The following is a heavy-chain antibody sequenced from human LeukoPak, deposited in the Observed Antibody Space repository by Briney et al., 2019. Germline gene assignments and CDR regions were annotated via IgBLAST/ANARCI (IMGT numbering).Heavy chain of an antibody. Sequence: GGSLRLSCAASGITFSNYAMIWVRQAPAKGLEWVAAITGSGGGSFYGDSAKGRFTISRDNSKNTLFLQMPSLRADDTAVYYCAKDSNGDYIGAFDFWGRGTMVTVSS. CDR2: ITGSGGGS. CDR1: GITFSNYA. D-gene: IGHD4-17*01. J-gene: IGHJ3*01. CDR3: AKDSNGDYIGAFDF. V-gene: IGHV3-23*01.